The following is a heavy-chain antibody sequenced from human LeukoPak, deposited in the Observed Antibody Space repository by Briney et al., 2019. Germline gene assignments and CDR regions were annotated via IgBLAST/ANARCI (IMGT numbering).Heavy chain of an antibody. V-gene: IGHV4-4*07. Sequence: SETLSLTCTVSGGSISSYYWSWIRQPAGKGLEWIGRICTSGSTNYNPSLKGRVTMSVDTSKNQFSLKLSSVTAADTAVYYCARVESGYSFRHYYYYMDVWGKGTTVTVSS. CDR3: ARVESGYSFRHYYYYMDV. J-gene: IGHJ6*03. CDR2: ICTSGST. CDR1: GGSISSYY. D-gene: IGHD3-3*01.